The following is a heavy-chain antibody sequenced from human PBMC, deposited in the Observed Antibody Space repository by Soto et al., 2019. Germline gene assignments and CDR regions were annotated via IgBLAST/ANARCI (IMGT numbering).Heavy chain of an antibody. V-gene: IGHV3-33*01. CDR2: IWYDGSNK. D-gene: IGHD2-21*02. CDR1: GFTFSSYG. Sequence: QVQLVESGGGVVQPGRSLRLSCAASGFTFSSYGMHGVRQAPGKGLEWVAVIWYDGSNKYYADSVKGRFTISRDNSKNTLYLQMNSLRAEDTAVYYCAREDCGGDCYVYYFDYWGQGTLVTVSS. J-gene: IGHJ4*02. CDR3: AREDCGGDCYVYYFDY.